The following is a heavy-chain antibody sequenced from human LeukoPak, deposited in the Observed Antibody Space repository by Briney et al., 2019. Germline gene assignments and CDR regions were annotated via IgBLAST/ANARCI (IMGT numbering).Heavy chain of an antibody. CDR2: IYPGDSDT. CDR3: ARPEGRDGYVQYYFDY. D-gene: IGHD5-24*01. CDR1: GYSFTSYW. Sequence: KTGESLKISCKGSGYSFTSYWIGWVRQMPGKGLEWMGIIYPGDSDTRYSPSFQGQVTISADKSISTANLQWSSLKASDTAMYYCARPEGRDGYVQYYFDYWGQGTLVTVSS. J-gene: IGHJ4*02. V-gene: IGHV5-51*01.